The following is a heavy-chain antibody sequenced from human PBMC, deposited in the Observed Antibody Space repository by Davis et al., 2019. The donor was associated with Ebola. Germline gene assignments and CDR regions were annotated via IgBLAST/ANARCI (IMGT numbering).Heavy chain of an antibody. D-gene: IGHD2-2*02. CDR2: INWNSDSI. Sequence: SLKISCVASGFSFDEYAMHWVRQAPGKGLEWVSGINWNSDSIVYADSVKGRFTISRDNAKNSLYLQMNSLRGEDTAFYYCAKGRTIPLALDFWGRGTLVTVSS. CDR3: AKGRTIPLALDF. CDR1: GFSFDEYA. J-gene: IGHJ4*02. V-gene: IGHV3-9*01.